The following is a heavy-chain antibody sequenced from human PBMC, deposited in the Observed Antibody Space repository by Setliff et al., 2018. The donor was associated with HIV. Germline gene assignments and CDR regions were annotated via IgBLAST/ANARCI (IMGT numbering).Heavy chain of an antibody. V-gene: IGHV3-23*01. CDR2: ISGSGGST. Sequence: PGGSLRLSCAASGFTFSSFAMSWVRQAPGKGLEWVSGISGSGGSTYYADSVKGRFTISRDTSKNTLYLQMNSLKAEDTAVYYCARGPYLCSGISCSYYMDVWGKGTTVTVCS. D-gene: IGHD2-15*01. CDR3: ARGPYLCSGISCSYYMDV. J-gene: IGHJ6*03. CDR1: GFTFSSFA.